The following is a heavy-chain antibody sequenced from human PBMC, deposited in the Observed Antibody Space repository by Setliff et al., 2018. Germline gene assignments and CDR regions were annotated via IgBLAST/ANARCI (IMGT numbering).Heavy chain of an antibody. CDR2: IISSGSHI. D-gene: IGHD4-17*01. Sequence: GGSLRLSCAGSGFTFSSYTMNWVRQAPGKGLEWVSSIISSGSHIYYADSVKGRFTSSRDNAKNSLYLQMNSLRADDTAVYYCARYRGMATLTSQYYYYIDVWGKGTTVTVSS. J-gene: IGHJ6*03. CDR1: GFTFSSYT. CDR3: ARYRGMATLTSQYYYYIDV. V-gene: IGHV3-21*01.